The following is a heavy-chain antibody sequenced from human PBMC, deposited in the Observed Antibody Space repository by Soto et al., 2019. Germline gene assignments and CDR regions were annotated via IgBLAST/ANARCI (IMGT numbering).Heavy chain of an antibody. CDR3: ARGSDGVWNWFDP. J-gene: IGHJ5*02. V-gene: IGHV4-30-2*01. CDR2: IYNSGNT. CDR1: GGSISSGFYS. D-gene: IGHD2-21*02. Sequence: SETLSLTCAVSGGSISSGFYSWSWIRQPPGQGLEWIGYIYNSGNTYYNPSLMSRVTISVDRSQNHFSLKLTSVTAADTAVYYCARGSDGVWNWFDPWGQGTQVTVS.